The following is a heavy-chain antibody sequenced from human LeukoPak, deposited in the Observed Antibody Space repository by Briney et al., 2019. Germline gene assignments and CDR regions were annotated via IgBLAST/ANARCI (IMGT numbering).Heavy chain of an antibody. Sequence: GGSLRLSCAASGFTFSDYYMSWIRQAPGKGLEWVSYISSSGSTIYYADSVKGRFTISRDNAKNSLYLQMHSLRAEDTAVYYCARDCSSTSRYTAPYYYYGMDVWGQGTTVTVSS. J-gene: IGHJ6*02. CDR1: GFTFSDYY. CDR2: ISSSGSTI. CDR3: ARDCSSTSRYTAPYYYYGMDV. D-gene: IGHD2-2*02. V-gene: IGHV3-11*01.